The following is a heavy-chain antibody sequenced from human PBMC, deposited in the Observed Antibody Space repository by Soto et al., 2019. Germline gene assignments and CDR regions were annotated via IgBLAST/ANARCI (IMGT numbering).Heavy chain of an antibody. D-gene: IGHD6-19*01. CDR1: GFTFSSYG. J-gene: IGHJ4*02. CDR3: ARDRGSSHNRGIAVASLNY. Sequence: GGSLRLSCAASGFTFSSYGMHWVRQAPGKGLEWVAVIWYDGSNKYYADSVKGRFTISRDNSKNTLYLQMNSLRAEDTAVYYCARDRGSSHNRGIAVASLNYWGQGTLVTVSS. V-gene: IGHV3-33*01. CDR2: IWYDGSNK.